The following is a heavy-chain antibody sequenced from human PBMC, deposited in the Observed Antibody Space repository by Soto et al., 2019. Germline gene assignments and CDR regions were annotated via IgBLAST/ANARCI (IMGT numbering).Heavy chain of an antibody. CDR2: IYPGDSDT. D-gene: IGHD6-13*01. CDR1: GYSFTSYW. CDR3: ATGQLPGIAAAGTPDYYYYYGMDV. J-gene: IGHJ6*02. V-gene: IGHV5-51*01. Sequence: GESLKISCKGSGYSFTSYWIGWVRQMPGKGLEWMGIIYPGDSDTRYSPSFQGQVTISADKSISTAYLQWSSLKASDTAMYYCATGQLPGIAAAGTPDYYYYYGMDVWGQGTTVTVSS.